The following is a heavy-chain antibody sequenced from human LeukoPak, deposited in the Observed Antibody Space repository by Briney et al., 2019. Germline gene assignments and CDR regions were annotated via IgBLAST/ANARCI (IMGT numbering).Heavy chain of an antibody. Sequence: GASVKVSCKASGGTFSSYAISWVRQAPGQGLEWMGGIIPIFGTANYAQKFQGRVTITADESTSTAYMELSSLRSEDTAVYYCASPEKLGLGYCSGGSCSLPYYYYGMDVWGQGTTVTVS. CDR1: GGTFSSYA. J-gene: IGHJ6*02. CDR2: IIPIFGTA. V-gene: IGHV1-69*13. D-gene: IGHD2-15*01. CDR3: ASPEKLGLGYCSGGSCSLPYYYYGMDV.